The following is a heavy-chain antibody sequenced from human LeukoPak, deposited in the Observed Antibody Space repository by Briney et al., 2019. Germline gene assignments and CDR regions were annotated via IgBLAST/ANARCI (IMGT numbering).Heavy chain of an antibody. CDR2: IYYSGST. Sequence: SETLSLTCTVSGGSISSGGYYWSWIRQHPGKGLEWIGYIYYSGSTYYNPSLKSRVTISVDTSKNQFSLKLSSVTAADTAVYYYARELGITGTYYFGYWGQGTLVTVSS. J-gene: IGHJ4*02. CDR1: GGSISSGGYY. CDR3: ARELGITGTYYFGY. V-gene: IGHV4-31*03. D-gene: IGHD1/OR15-1a*01.